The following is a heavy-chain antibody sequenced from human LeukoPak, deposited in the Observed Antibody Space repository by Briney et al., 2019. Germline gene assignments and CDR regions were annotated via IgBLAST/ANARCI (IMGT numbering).Heavy chain of an antibody. J-gene: IGHJ5*02. CDR2: IDHSGST. D-gene: IGHD2-8*01. Sequence: SETLSLTCTVSGYSISSGYYWGWIRQPPGKGLEWTGSIDHSGSTYYNPSLKSRVTISLDTSENQFSLKLNSVTAADTAMYYCARNSYGHLNWFDPWGQGTLVTVSS. CDR1: GYSISSGYY. V-gene: IGHV4-38-2*02. CDR3: ARNSYGHLNWFDP.